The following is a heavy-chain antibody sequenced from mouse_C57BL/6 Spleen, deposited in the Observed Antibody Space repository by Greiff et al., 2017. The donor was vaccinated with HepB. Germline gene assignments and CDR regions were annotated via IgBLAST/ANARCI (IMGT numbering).Heavy chain of an antibody. V-gene: IGHV1-4*01. J-gene: IGHJ2*01. Sequence: QVHVKQSGAELARPGASVKMSCKASGYTFTSYTMHWVKQRPGQGLEWIGYINPSSGYTKYNQKFKDKATLTADKSSSTAYMQLSSLTSEDSAVYYCARLGETDYWGQGTTLTVSS. CDR2: INPSSGYT. CDR1: GYTFTSYT. D-gene: IGHD3-3*01. CDR3: ARLGETDY.